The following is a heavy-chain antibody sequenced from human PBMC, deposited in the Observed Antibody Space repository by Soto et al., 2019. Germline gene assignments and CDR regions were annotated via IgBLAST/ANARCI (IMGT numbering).Heavy chain of an antibody. CDR2: IYYRGTT. V-gene: IGHV4-59*01. CDR3: ARLDTVANFFDY. J-gene: IGHJ4*02. CDR1: GGSITSYY. Sequence: SETLSLTCAVSGGSITSYYWSWIRQPPGKGLEWIASIYYRGTTKHNPSLKSRVTISVDMSTNQFSLKLTSVTAADTAVYFCARLDTVANFFDYWGQGALVTVSS. D-gene: IGHD1-1*01.